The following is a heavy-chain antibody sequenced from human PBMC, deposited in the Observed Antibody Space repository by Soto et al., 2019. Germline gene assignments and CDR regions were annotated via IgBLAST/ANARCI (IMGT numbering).Heavy chain of an antibody. Sequence: QVQLVQSGAEAKQPGASVRVSCKTYGYTFSDYFLHWVRQAPGQGPEWMGFVNPKRGGTEYAPRFQGRVRMTRDTSSGTVYMDLYRLTFDDTAIYYCARDSGIPGRYWYFDDWGRGTLVSVSS. CDR2: VNPKRGGT. CDR3: ARDSGIPGRYWYFDD. J-gene: IGHJ2*01. V-gene: IGHV1-2*02. D-gene: IGHD3-9*01. CDR1: GYTFSDYF.